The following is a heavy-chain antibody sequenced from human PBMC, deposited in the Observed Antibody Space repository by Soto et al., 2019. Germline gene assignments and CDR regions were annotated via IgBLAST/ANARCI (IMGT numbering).Heavy chain of an antibody. CDR1: GFTFSAHE. V-gene: IGHV3-48*03. D-gene: IGHD3-3*02. CDR2: ISSSGNTI. Sequence: EVQLVESGGGLVQPGGSLRLSCAASGFTFSAHEMNWVRQAPGKGLEWVSYISSSGNTIYYADSVKGRFTISRDNAKNSLFLQMNSLRVEDTAFYYCARSPFLECNWAQGTLVTVSS. CDR3: ARSPFLECN. J-gene: IGHJ4*02.